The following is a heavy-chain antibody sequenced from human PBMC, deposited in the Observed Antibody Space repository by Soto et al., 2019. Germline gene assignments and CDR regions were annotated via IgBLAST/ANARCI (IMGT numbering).Heavy chain of an antibody. D-gene: IGHD6-19*01. CDR3: ARLSWLVYNFDY. V-gene: IGHV3-7*05. J-gene: IGHJ4*02. CDR2: IKQDGSEK. CDR1: GFTFSIYW. Sequence: GGSLRLSCAASGFTFSIYWMSWVRRAPGKGLEWVANIKQDGSEKYYVDSVKGRFTISRDNAKNSLYLQMNSLRAEDTAVYYCARLSWLVYNFDYWGQGTLVTVSS.